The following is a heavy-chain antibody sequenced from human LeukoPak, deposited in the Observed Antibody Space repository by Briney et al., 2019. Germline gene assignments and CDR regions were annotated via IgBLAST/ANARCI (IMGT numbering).Heavy chain of an antibody. J-gene: IGHJ4*02. CDR2: IYYSGST. CDR3: ACHYGSGSQTPDY. CDR1: GGSISSSSYY. D-gene: IGHD3-10*01. V-gene: IGHV4-39*07. Sequence: SETLSLTCTVSGGSISSSSYYWGWIRQPPGKGLEWIGSIYYSGSTYYNPSLKSRVTISVDTSKNQFSLKLSSVTAADTAVYYCACHYGSGSQTPDYWGQGTLVTVSS.